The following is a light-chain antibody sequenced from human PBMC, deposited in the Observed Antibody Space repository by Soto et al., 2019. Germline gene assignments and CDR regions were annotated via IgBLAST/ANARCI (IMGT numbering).Light chain of an antibody. CDR3: QQSYSTIT. Sequence: DIQMTQSPSSLSASVGDRVTIICRASQSISMYLNWYQQKPGKAPKLLIYAASSLQSGVPSRFSGSGSGTDFTLTISSLQPEDFATYYCQQSYSTITFGQGTRLEIK. V-gene: IGKV1-39*01. CDR2: AAS. J-gene: IGKJ5*01. CDR1: QSISMY.